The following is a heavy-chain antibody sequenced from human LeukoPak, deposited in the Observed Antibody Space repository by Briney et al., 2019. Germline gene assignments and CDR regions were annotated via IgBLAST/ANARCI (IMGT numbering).Heavy chain of an antibody. CDR3: AREGLI. Sequence: ASVKVSCKASGYTFTSYYMHWVRQAPGQGLEWMGWISAYNGNTNYAQKFQGRVTMTRDMSTSTVYLELSSLRSEETAVYYCAREGLIWGQGTVVTVSS. J-gene: IGHJ3*02. CDR1: GYTFTSYY. CDR2: ISAYNGNT. V-gene: IGHV1-46*01.